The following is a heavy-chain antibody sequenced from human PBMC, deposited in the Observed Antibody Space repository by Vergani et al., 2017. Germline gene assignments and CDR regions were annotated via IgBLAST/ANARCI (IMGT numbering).Heavy chain of an antibody. Sequence: EVQLLESGGGLVQPGGSRRLSCAGAGFTFDTYTMADVRQAPGKGLEWVATISSGGGDIFYADSVKGRFTISRDNSKNTLFLQMNSLKDEDTAVYYCTTAWGLYYLHGEYFQYWGRGTLVSVSS. CDR2: ISSGGGDI. CDR3: TTAWGLYYLHGEYFQY. CDR1: GFTFDTYT. V-gene: IGHV3-23*01. J-gene: IGHJ1*01. D-gene: IGHD3-10*01.